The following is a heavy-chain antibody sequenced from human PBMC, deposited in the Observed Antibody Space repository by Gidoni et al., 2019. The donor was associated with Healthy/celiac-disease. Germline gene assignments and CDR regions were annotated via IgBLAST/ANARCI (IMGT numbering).Heavy chain of an antibody. CDR1: GGSISSGSYY. CDR2: IYTSGST. J-gene: IGHJ5*02. CDR3: ARDGGINWFDP. V-gene: IGHV4-61*02. D-gene: IGHD3-3*01. Sequence: QVQLQESGPGLVKPSQTLSLTCTVSGGSISSGSYYWSWIRQPAGKGLEWIGRIYTSGSTNYNPSLKSRVTISVDTSKNQFSLKLSSVTAADTAVYYCARDGGINWFDPWGQGTLVTVSS.